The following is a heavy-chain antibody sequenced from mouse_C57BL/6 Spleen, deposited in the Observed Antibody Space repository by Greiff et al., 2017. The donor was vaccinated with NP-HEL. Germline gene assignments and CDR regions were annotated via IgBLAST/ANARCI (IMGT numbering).Heavy chain of an antibody. CDR2: ISSGGDYI. CDR3: KATVVATMYYFDY. CDR1: GFTFSSYA. D-gene: IGHD1-1*01. J-gene: IGHJ2*01. Sequence: EVKLVESGEGLVKPGGSLKLSCAASGFTFSSYAMSWVRQTPEKRLEWVAYISSGGDYIYYADTVKGRFTISRDNARNTLYLQMSSLKSEDTAMYYCKATVVATMYYFDYWGQGTTLTVSS. V-gene: IGHV5-9-1*02.